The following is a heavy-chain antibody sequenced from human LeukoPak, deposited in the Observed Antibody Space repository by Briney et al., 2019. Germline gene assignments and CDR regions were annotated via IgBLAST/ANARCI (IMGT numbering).Heavy chain of an antibody. V-gene: IGHV4-34*01. Sequence: SETLSLTCAVYGGSFSGYYWSWIRQPPGKGLEWIGSIYYSGSTYYNPSLKSRVTISVDTSKNQFSLKLSSVTAADTAVYYCATHRGVQLWLPGAFDIWGQGTMVTVSS. D-gene: IGHD5-18*01. CDR1: GGSFSGYY. J-gene: IGHJ3*02. CDR3: ATHRGVQLWLPGAFDI. CDR2: IYYSGST.